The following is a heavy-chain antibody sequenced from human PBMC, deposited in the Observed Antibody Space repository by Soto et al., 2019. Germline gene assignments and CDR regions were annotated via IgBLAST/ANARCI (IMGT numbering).Heavy chain of an antibody. J-gene: IGHJ6*02. CDR1: GGSMSSYY. V-gene: IGHV4-4*07. Sequence: PSETLSLTCTVSGGSMSSYYWHWIRQPAGKGLEWIGRIYTSRGTNYSPSLKSRVTISIDTSKNQFSLKLSSLTAADTAMYYCARGAAAGVDYGMDVWGRETTVT. D-gene: IGHD6-13*01. CDR2: IYTSRGT. CDR3: ARGAAAGVDYGMDV.